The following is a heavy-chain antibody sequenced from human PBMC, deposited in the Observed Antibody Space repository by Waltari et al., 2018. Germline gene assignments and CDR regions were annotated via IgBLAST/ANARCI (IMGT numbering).Heavy chain of an antibody. Sequence: QVQLQQWGAGLLKPSETLSLTCAVYGGSFSGYYWSWIRQPPGKGLAWIGEINHSGSTNYNPSLKSRVTISVDTSKNHFSLNLSSVTAADTAVYYCARGESDFWSGYYRIPPYYYYYMDVWGKGTTVTVSS. CDR1: GGSFSGYY. V-gene: IGHV4-34*01. CDR3: ARGESDFWSGYYRIPPYYYYYMDV. J-gene: IGHJ6*03. D-gene: IGHD3-3*01. CDR2: INHSGST.